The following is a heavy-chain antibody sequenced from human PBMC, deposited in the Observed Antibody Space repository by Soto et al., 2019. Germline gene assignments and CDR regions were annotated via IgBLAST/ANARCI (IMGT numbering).Heavy chain of an antibody. D-gene: IGHD5-12*01. CDR2: IIPIFGTA. J-gene: IGHJ4*02. CDR1: GGTFSSYA. Sequence: QVQLVQSGAEVKKPGSSVKVSCKASGGTFSSYAISWVRQAPGQGLEWMGGIIPIFGTANYAQKFQGRVTITADESTSTADMELSSLRSEDTAVYYCARAGDIVATITNFDYWGQGTLVTVSS. CDR3: ARAGDIVATITNFDY. V-gene: IGHV1-69*01.